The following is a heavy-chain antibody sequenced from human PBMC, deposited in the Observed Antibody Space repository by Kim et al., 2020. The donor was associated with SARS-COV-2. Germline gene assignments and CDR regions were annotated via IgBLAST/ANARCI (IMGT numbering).Heavy chain of an antibody. Sequence: GGSLRLSCAASGFTFSDYYMSWIRQAPGKGLEWVSYISSSSSYTNYADSVKGRFTISRDNAKNSLYLQMNSLRAEDTAVYYCARVKSVGSYYGLDAFDIWGQGTMVTVSS. J-gene: IGHJ3*02. D-gene: IGHD3-10*01. CDR2: ISSSSSYT. V-gene: IGHV3-11*05. CDR1: GFTFSDYY. CDR3: ARVKSVGSYYGLDAFDI.